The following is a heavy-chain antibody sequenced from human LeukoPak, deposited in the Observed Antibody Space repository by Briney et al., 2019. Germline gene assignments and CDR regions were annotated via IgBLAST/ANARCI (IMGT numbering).Heavy chain of an antibody. CDR3: AKSSYYDSSGYYREYYFDY. CDR2: ITGSAGST. Sequence: GGSLRLSCAASGFTFSYYSMSWVRQAPGKGLEWVSGITGSAGSTHYADSVKGRFTISRDNTKNTLYLQMNSLRAEDTAIYYCAKSSYYDSSGYYREYYFDYWGQGALVTVSS. D-gene: IGHD3-22*01. CDR1: GFTFSYYS. J-gene: IGHJ4*02. V-gene: IGHV3-23*01.